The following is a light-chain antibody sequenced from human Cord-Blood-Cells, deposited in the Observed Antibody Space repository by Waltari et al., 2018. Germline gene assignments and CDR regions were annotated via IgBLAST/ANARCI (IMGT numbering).Light chain of an antibody. J-gene: IGLJ2*01. CDR1: KLGDKY. V-gene: IGLV3-1*01. CDR2: QDS. CDR3: QEWDSSTVV. Sequence: SYELTQQLSVSVSPGQTASITCPGDKLGDKYACWYQQKPGQSPVLVSYQDSKRPSGIPERFSGSNSGNTATLTISGTQAMDEADYYCQEWDSSTVVFGGGTKLTVL.